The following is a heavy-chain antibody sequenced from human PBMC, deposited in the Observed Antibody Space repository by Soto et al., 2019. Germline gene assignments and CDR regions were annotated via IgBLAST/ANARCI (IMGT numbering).Heavy chain of an antibody. CDR2: IYPAGSDA. Sequence: EVQLVQSGAEVKKPGESLKTSCKTSGYTFIHYWVGWVRQLPGKGLEWMGLIYPAGSDATYGPSFQGQVTLSVDKSTDTAYLQWSSLRPSDTAMYYCARFIVGATNDYFDNWGQGTLVTVSS. CDR3: ARFIVGATNDYFDN. CDR1: GYTFIHYW. J-gene: IGHJ4*02. V-gene: IGHV5-51*01. D-gene: IGHD1-26*01.